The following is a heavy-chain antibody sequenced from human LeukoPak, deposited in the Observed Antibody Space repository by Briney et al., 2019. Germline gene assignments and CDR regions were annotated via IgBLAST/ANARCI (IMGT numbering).Heavy chain of an antibody. Sequence: PSETLSLTCGVNGGSLSGYYWSWIRQTPSNELEWIWEINHSGSTNYNPSLKSRVTISVDTSKNQFYLTLNSLTAADTAVYYCTRRRWSSSSVIGYWGRGTRVTVSS. CDR3: TRRRWSSSSVIGY. D-gene: IGHD6-6*01. V-gene: IGHV4-34*01. J-gene: IGHJ4*02. CDR1: GGSLSGYY. CDR2: INHSGST.